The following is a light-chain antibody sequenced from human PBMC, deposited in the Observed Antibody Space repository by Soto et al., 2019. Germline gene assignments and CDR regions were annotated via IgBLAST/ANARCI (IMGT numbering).Light chain of an antibody. Sequence: AIRMTQSPSSLSASTGDRVTITCRASQGISSYLAWYQQKPGKAPKLLIYAASTLQSGVPSRFSGSGSGTDFTLTISXLQSEDFATYYCQQYYSYPPTFGQGTKV. CDR1: QGISSY. CDR2: AAS. CDR3: QQYYSYPPT. J-gene: IGKJ1*01. V-gene: IGKV1-8*01.